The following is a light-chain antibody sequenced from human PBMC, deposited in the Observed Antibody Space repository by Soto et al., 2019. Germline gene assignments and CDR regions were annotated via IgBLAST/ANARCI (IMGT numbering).Light chain of an antibody. J-gene: IGKJ1*01. V-gene: IGKV1-27*01. CDR3: QKYGSAPRT. CDR1: QAIDKY. CDR2: ATS. Sequence: DIQMTQSPSSLSASVGDRVSITCRASQAIDKYVAWCQQRPGEVPKLLIFATSTLQSGVPSRFSGSGSGTHFTLTITGLQPEDFATYTCQKYGSAPRTFGQGTRVDIK.